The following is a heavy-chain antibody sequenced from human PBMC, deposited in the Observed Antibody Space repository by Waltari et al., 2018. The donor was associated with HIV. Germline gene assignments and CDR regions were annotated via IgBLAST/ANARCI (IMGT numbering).Heavy chain of an antibody. V-gene: IGHV3-30*18. CDR1: GFTFSSYG. CDR2: ISYDGRKK. J-gene: IGHJ3*02. D-gene: IGHD3-22*01. CDR3: AKSRFYDSSGYFLARAFDI. Sequence: QVQLVESGGGVVQPGRSLRLSCAASGFTFSSYGMHWVRQAPGKGLEWVAVISYDGRKKYYPNSVKGRLTISKDNSKNTLYLQMNSLRAEDTAVYYCAKSRFYDSSGYFLARAFDIWGQGTMVTVSS.